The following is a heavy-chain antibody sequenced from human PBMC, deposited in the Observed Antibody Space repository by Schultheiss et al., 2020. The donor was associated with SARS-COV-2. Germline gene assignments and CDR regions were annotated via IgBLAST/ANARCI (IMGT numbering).Heavy chain of an antibody. D-gene: IGHD4-17*01. CDR1: GFTFSSYW. Sequence: GGSLRLSCAASGFTFSSYWMSWVRQAPGKGLEWVANIKQDGSEKYYVDSVKGRFTISRDNAKNSLYLQMNSLRDEDTAVYYCARAGRGTVPNAGWFDPWGQGTLVTVSS. V-gene: IGHV3-7*01. CDR3: ARAGRGTVPNAGWFDP. J-gene: IGHJ5*02. CDR2: IKQDGSEK.